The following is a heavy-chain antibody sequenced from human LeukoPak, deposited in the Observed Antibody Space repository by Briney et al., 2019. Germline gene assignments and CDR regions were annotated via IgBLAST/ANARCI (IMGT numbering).Heavy chain of an antibody. Sequence: SETLSLTCTVSGGSVSSGTYYWSWIRQPPGKGLEWIGEINHSGSTNYNPSLKSRVTISVDTSKNQFSLKLSSVTAADTAVYYCARIRRGAARGSSDYWGQGTLVTVSS. V-gene: IGHV4-39*07. CDR1: GGSVSSGTYY. D-gene: IGHD6-6*01. CDR2: INHSGST. CDR3: ARIRRGAARGSSDY. J-gene: IGHJ4*02.